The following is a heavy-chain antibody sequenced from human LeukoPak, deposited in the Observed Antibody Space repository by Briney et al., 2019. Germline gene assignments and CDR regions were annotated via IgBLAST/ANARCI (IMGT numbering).Heavy chain of an antibody. Sequence: SVKVSCKASGGTFSSYAISWVRQAPGQGLEWMGGIIPIFGTANYAQKFQGRVTITTDESTRTVYMELRSLRSEDTAVFYCARGLGEVPFDYWGQGTLVTVSS. CDR2: IIPIFGTA. V-gene: IGHV1-69*05. CDR1: GGTFSSYA. D-gene: IGHD3-16*01. CDR3: ARGLGEVPFDY. J-gene: IGHJ4*02.